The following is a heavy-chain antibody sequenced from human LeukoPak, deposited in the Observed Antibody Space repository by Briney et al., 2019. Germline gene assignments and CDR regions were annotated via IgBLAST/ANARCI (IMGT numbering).Heavy chain of an antibody. CDR3: AKDDRGGWSGYFDY. CDR1: GFIFSSYG. J-gene: IGHJ4*02. V-gene: IGHV3-33*06. Sequence: GGSLRLSCAASGFIFSSYGMPWVRQAPGKGLEWVAVIWHDGSSEFYADSVRGRFSISRDDSKNTVYLQMNSLRAEDTALYYCAKDDRGGWSGYFDYWGQGTLVTVSS. CDR2: IWHDGSSE. D-gene: IGHD3-22*01.